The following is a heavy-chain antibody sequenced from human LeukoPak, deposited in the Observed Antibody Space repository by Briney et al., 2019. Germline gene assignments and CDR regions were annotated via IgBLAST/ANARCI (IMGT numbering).Heavy chain of an antibody. V-gene: IGHV1-18*01. D-gene: IGHD3-10*01. CDR1: GYTFTSYG. Sequence: ASVKVSCKASGYTFTSYGISWVRQYPGQGLEWMGRISAYNGNTNYAQKLQGRVTMTTDTSTSTAYMELRSLRSDDTAVYYCARVLLWFGESPAYFDYWGQGTLVTVSS. CDR2: ISAYNGNT. CDR3: ARVLLWFGESPAYFDY. J-gene: IGHJ4*02.